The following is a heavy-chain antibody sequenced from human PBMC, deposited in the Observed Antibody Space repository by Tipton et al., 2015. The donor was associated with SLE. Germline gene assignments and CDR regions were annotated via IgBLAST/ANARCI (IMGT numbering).Heavy chain of an antibody. Sequence: LRLSCTVYTGSFSGYYWSWIRQPPGKGLEWIGEINHSGSTNYNPSLKSRVTISVDTSKNQFSLKLSSVTAADTAVYYCARALGYCSSTSCSNWFDPWGQGTLVTVSS. CDR2: INHSGST. D-gene: IGHD2-2*01. V-gene: IGHV4-34*01. J-gene: IGHJ5*02. CDR3: ARALGYCSSTSCSNWFDP. CDR1: TGSFSGYY.